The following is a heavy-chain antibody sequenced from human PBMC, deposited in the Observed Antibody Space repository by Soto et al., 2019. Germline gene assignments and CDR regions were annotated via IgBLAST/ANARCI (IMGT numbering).Heavy chain of an antibody. Sequence: GGPLRLSCTASGFVFSDYYMSWIRQAPGKGLEWVSYIGNSDSTIYYADSVRGRITISRDNAKNSLYLQMNSLRAEDTAVYYGSSHYDSGRTYWGQGTPVTVSS. CDR1: GFVFSDYY. V-gene: IGHV3-11*04. CDR3: SSHYDSGRTY. CDR2: IGNSDSTI. D-gene: IGHD3-10*01. J-gene: IGHJ4*02.